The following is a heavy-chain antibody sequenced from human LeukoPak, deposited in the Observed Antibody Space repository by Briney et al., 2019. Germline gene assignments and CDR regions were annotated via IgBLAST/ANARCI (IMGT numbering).Heavy chain of an antibody. CDR2: ISYDGSNK. Sequence: PGGSLRLSCAASGFTFSSYAMHWVRQAPGKGLEWVAVISYDGSNKYYADSVKGRFTISRDNSKNTLYLQMNSLRAEDTAVYYCAKDRTPQHFSRTSQIVVVPAVDYWGQGTLVTVSS. CDR1: GFTFSSYA. J-gene: IGHJ4*02. V-gene: IGHV3-30-3*01. CDR3: AKDRTPQHFSRTSQIVVVPAVDY. D-gene: IGHD2-2*01.